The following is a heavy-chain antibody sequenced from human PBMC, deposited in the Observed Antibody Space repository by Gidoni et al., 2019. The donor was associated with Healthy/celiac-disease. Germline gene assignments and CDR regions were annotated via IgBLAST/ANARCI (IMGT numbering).Heavy chain of an antibody. J-gene: IGHJ5*02. CDR1: GGSISSYY. CDR3: ARAPYCSSTSCYTEGWFDP. D-gene: IGHD2-2*02. Sequence: QVQLQESGPGLVKPSETLSLTCTVSGGSISSYYWRWIRQPAGKGLEWIGRIYTRGSTNYNPSLKSRVTMSVDTSKNQFSLKLSSVTAADTAVYYCARAPYCSSTSCYTEGWFDPWGQGTLVTVSS. CDR2: IYTRGST. V-gene: IGHV4-4*07.